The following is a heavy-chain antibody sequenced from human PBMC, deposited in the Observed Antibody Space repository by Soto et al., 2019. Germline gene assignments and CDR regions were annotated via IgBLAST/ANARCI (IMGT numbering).Heavy chain of an antibody. J-gene: IGHJ5*02. Sequence: ASVKVSCKVSGYTLTELSMHWVRQAPGKGLEWMGGFDPEDGETIYAQKFQGRVTMTEDTSTDTAYMELSSLRSEDTAVYYCATKAGSIAARGGWVDPWGQGTLVTVSS. D-gene: IGHD6-6*01. CDR2: FDPEDGET. CDR3: ATKAGSIAARGGWVDP. CDR1: GYTLTELS. V-gene: IGHV1-24*01.